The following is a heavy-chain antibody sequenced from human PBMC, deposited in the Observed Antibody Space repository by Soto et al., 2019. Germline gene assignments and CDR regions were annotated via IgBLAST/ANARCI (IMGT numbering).Heavy chain of an antibody. Sequence: GGSLRLSCAASGFTFSSYAMSWVSQAPGKGLEWVSGISGTGGSTYYADSVKGRFTISRDNSKNTLYLQMNSLSAEDTAVYYCAKRVTATYYYGMDVWGQGTTVTVSS. V-gene: IGHV3-23*01. D-gene: IGHD2-21*02. CDR1: GFTFSSYA. J-gene: IGHJ6*02. CDR3: AKRVTATYYYGMDV. CDR2: ISGTGGST.